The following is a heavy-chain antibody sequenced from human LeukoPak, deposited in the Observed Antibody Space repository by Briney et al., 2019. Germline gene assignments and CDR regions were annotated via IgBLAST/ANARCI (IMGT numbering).Heavy chain of an antibody. CDR3: ATWSNAWEFDY. CDR2: INEDGSDK. CDR1: GGSISGTNW. Sequence: ETLSLTCGVSGGSISGTNWWSWVRQPPGQGLEWVAHINEDGSDKYYVDSVTGRFSISRDNTKNSLYLQMSSLRAEDTAVYYCATWSNAWEFDYWGQGTLVSVSS. V-gene: IGHV3-7*03. D-gene: IGHD1-26*01. J-gene: IGHJ4*02.